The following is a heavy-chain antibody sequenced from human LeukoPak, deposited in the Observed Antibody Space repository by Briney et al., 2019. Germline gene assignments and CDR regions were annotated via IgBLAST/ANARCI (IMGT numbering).Heavy chain of an antibody. Sequence: GGSLRLSCAASGFTFSSYTMHWVRQAPGKGLEWVAVISYDGSNKYYADSVKGRFTISRGNSKNTPYLQMNSLRPEDTAVYYCARDLFGGSYGDGDYWGQGTLVTVSS. CDR1: GFTFSSYT. J-gene: IGHJ4*02. CDR2: ISYDGSNK. V-gene: IGHV3-30-3*01. CDR3: ARDLFGGSYGDGDY. D-gene: IGHD1-26*01.